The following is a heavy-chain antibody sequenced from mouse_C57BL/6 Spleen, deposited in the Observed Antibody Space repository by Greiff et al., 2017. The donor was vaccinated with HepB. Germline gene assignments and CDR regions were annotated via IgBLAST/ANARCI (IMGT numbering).Heavy chain of an antibody. D-gene: IGHD1-1*01. CDR1: GYTFTSYG. CDR2: IYPRSGNT. Sequence: VKLQESGAELARPGASVKLSCKASGYTFTSYGISWVKQRTGQGLEWIGEIYPRSGNTYYNEKFKGKATLTADKSSSTAYMELRSLTSEDSAVYFCAHYGSSYRYFDVWGTGTTVTVSS. V-gene: IGHV1-81*01. J-gene: IGHJ1*03. CDR3: AHYGSSYRYFDV.